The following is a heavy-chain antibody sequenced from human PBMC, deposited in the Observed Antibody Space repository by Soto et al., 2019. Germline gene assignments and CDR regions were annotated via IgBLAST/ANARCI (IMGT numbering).Heavy chain of an antibody. D-gene: IGHD5-18*01. Sequence: SETLSLTCAVYGGSFSGYYWSWIRQPPGKGLEWIGEINHSGSTNYNPSLKSRVTISVDTSKNQFALKLSSVTAAETAVYYCARGSIQLGLQGYYFEYSGQGTMVTVSS. CDR3: ARGSIQLGLQGYYFEY. J-gene: IGHJ4*02. CDR1: GGSFSGYY. CDR2: INHSGST. V-gene: IGHV4-34*01.